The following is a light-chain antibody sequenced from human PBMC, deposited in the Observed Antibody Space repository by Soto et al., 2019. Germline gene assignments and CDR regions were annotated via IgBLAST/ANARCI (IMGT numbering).Light chain of an antibody. V-gene: IGKV3-20*01. CDR3: QQYGSSPRT. Sequence: EIVMTQSPATLSVSPGEGATLSCRASQGIGDTLAWYQQKPGQAPRLLIYGASSRATVIPDRFSGSGSGTDFTLTISRLEPEDFAVYYCQQYGSSPRTFGQGTKVDIK. CDR2: GAS. J-gene: IGKJ1*01. CDR1: QGIGDT.